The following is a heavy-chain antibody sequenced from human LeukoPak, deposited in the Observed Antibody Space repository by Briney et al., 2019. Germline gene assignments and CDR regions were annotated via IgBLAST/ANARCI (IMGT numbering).Heavy chain of an antibody. CDR1: GGSSSGYY. V-gene: IGHV4-59*01. CDR3: ASQGHDILTGYHGFES. CDR2: IHYSGST. D-gene: IGHD3-9*01. Sequence: KPPETLSLTCTVSGGSSSGYYWSWIRQPPGKGLEWIGNIHYSGSTNYNPSLKSRVTMSVDTSKNQFSLKLSSVTAADTAVYYCASQGHDILTGYHGFESWGRGTLVTVSS. J-gene: IGHJ4*02.